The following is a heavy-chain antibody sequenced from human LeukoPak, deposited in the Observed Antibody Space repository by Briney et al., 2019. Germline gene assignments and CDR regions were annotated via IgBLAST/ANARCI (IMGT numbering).Heavy chain of an antibody. Sequence: PGGSLRLSCTASGFTVGDYAMSWVRQAPGKGLEWVGFIRSKAYGGTTEYAASVKGRFTISRDDSKSIAYLQMNSLKTEDTAVYYCTRSQANYYDSSGYNYWGQGTLVTVSS. V-gene: IGHV3-49*04. D-gene: IGHD3-22*01. J-gene: IGHJ4*02. CDR2: IRSKAYGGTT. CDR1: GFTVGDYA. CDR3: TRSQANYYDSSGYNY.